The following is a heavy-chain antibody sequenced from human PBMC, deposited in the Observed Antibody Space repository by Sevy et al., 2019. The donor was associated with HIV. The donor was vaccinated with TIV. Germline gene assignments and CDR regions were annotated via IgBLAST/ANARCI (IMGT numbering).Heavy chain of an antibody. V-gene: IGHV3-74*01. Sequence: GGSLRLSFAASGFTFSRYLMHWVRQAPGKGLVWVSQIKNDGSSTTYADSVKGRFTISRDNAKNKLYLQMNSLRAEDTAVYYCAREGVDFWSGPVDFYYGMDVWGQGATVTVSS. CDR3: AREGVDFWSGPVDFYYGMDV. CDR2: IKNDGSST. J-gene: IGHJ6*02. CDR1: GFTFSRYL. D-gene: IGHD3-3*01.